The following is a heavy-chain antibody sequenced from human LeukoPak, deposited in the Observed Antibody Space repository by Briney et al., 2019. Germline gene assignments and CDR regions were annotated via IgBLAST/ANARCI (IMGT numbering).Heavy chain of an antibody. Sequence: GGSLRLSCAASGFTLSSYWMSWVRQAPGKGLEWVANIKQDGSEKYYVDSVKGRFTISRDNAKNSLYLQMNSLRAEDTAVYYCARSEPGYSYGGWGQGTLVTVSS. J-gene: IGHJ4*02. CDR3: ARSEPGYSYGG. CDR2: IKQDGSEK. V-gene: IGHV3-7*01. CDR1: GFTLSSYW. D-gene: IGHD5-18*01.